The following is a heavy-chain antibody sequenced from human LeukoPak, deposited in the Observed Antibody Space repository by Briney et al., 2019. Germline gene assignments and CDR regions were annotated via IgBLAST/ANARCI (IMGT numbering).Heavy chain of an antibody. D-gene: IGHD3-10*01. CDR3: ARALDYGSGSYYYYYYYMDV. CDR1: GYTFTNYY. J-gene: IGHJ6*03. V-gene: IGHV1-2*02. Sequence: ASVKVSCKASGYTFTNYYMHWVRQAPGQGLEWMGWINPNSGGTNYALRFQGRVTMTRDTSISTAYMDLSRLRSDDTAVYYCARALDYGSGSYYYYYYYMDVWGKGTTVTVSS. CDR2: INPNSGGT.